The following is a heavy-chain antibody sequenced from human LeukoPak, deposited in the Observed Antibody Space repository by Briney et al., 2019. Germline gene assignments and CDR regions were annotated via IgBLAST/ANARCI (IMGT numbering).Heavy chain of an antibody. Sequence: GASVKVSCKASGYTLTGHYLHWVRQAPGQGLEWMGWINPSSGGAKYAQNFQGRVIITTDTSISTAYMELSSLRSDDTAVYYCARSSPPTYYHFYYYMDVWGKGSTVTVSS. D-gene: IGHD6-13*01. CDR3: ARSSPPTYYHFYYYMDV. CDR1: GYTLTGHY. CDR2: INPSSGGA. J-gene: IGHJ6*03. V-gene: IGHV1-2*02.